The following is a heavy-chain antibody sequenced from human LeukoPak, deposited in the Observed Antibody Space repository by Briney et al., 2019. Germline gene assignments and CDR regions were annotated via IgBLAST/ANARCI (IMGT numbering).Heavy chain of an antibody. CDR3: ASTGIYGSGSYWYDMDV. D-gene: IGHD3-10*01. Sequence: GGSLRLSCAASGFTVSSNYMSWVRQAPGRGLEWVSVIYSGGSTYYTDPVTGRFTIPRDNSKNTQYLQMNSLRSEDTAVYYCASTGIYGSGSYWYDMDVWGQGTAVTVSS. CDR1: GFTVSSNY. V-gene: IGHV3-66*01. CDR2: IYSGGST. J-gene: IGHJ6*02.